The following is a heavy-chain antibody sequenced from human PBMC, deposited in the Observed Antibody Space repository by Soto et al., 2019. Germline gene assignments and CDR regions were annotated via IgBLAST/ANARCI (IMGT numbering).Heavy chain of an antibody. CDR2: IGGDAVTT. CDR1: GFSFGSYS. V-gene: IGHV3-23*01. J-gene: IGHJ6*02. Sequence: LRLSCAASGFSFGSYSMTWVRQAPGKGLEWVSVIGGDAVTTYYADSVKGRFTVSRDNSKNTVHLQMNSLRAEDTAVYYCAKALYSSTYSRGMDVWGQGTTVTVSS. D-gene: IGHD6-19*01. CDR3: AKALYSSTYSRGMDV.